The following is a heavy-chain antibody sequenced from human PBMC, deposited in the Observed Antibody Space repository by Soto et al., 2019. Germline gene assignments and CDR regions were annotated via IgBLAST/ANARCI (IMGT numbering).Heavy chain of an antibody. CDR3: AKPEEVVRGFDF. Sequence: GGDLRLSCEASGFTFGHSAMSWISQASRWGLQWDAAISGSGGSAYCEDSGKRGLTMSRDNSSNTLFLHMNHLRVDDTAIYHCAKPEEVVRGFDFWGLGTLVTVAS. D-gene: IGHD3-10*01. CDR1: GFTFGHSA. CDR2: ISGSGGSA. J-gene: IGHJ4*02. V-gene: IGHV3-23*01.